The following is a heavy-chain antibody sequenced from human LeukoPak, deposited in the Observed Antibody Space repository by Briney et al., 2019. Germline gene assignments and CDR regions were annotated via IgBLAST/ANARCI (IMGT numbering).Heavy chain of an antibody. Sequence: TSVKVSCKASGGTFSSYAISWVRQAPGQGLEWMGRIIPIFGTANYAQKFQGRVTITTDESTSTAYMELSSLRSEDTAVYYCVRDLGIVVALPLDYWGQGTLVTVSS. CDR1: GGTFSSYA. J-gene: IGHJ4*02. CDR3: VRDLGIVVALPLDY. V-gene: IGHV1-69*05. D-gene: IGHD3-22*01. CDR2: IIPIFGTA.